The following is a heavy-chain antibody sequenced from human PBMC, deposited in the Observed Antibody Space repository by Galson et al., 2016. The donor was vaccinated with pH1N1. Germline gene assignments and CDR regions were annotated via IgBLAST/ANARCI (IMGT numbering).Heavy chain of an antibody. J-gene: IGHJ4*02. CDR1: GFTFNHYY. V-gene: IGHV3-11*03. D-gene: IGHD6-6*01. Sequence: SLRLSCAASGFTFNHYYMSWIRQAPGKGLEWISFISERSHFTNYADSVKGRFTISRDNTKNSVFLQMDSLRPEDTALYYCVRCLFSSSSGSPFDYWGRGTLVTVSS. CDR2: ISERSHFT. CDR3: VRCLFSSSSGSPFDY.